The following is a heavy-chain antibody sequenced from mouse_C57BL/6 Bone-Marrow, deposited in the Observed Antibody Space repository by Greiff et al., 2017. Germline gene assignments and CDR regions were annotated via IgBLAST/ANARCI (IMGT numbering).Heavy chain of an antibody. J-gene: IGHJ1*03. Sequence: QVQLQQPGAELVKPGASVKLSCKASGYTFTSYWMHWVKQRPGQGLEWIGMIHPNSGSTNYNEKFKSKATLTADKSSSTAYMQLSSLTSEDSAVYYCARPYDGSSYEYFDVWGTGTTVTVSS. CDR3: ARPYDGSSYEYFDV. CDR2: IHPNSGST. D-gene: IGHD1-1*01. V-gene: IGHV1-64*01. CDR1: GYTFTSYW.